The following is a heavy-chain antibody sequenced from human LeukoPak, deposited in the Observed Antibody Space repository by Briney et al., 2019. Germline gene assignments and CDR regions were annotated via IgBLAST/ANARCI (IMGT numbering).Heavy chain of an antibody. CDR1: GYTFTSYG. Sequence: ASVKVSCKASGYTFTSYGISWVRQAPGQGLEWMGWISAYNGNTNYAQKLQGRVTMTTDTSTSTAYLELRSLRSDDTAVYYCATDDKYCSGGNCGKFWGQGTLVTVSS. D-gene: IGHD2-15*01. CDR3: ATDDKYCSGGNCGKF. CDR2: ISAYNGNT. J-gene: IGHJ4*02. V-gene: IGHV1-18*01.